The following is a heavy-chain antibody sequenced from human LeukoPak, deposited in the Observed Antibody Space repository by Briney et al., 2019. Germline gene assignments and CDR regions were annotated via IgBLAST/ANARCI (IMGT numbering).Heavy chain of an antibody. V-gene: IGHV1-46*01. J-gene: IGHJ4*02. Sequence: ASVKVSCKASGYIFTSYYMHWVRQAPGQGLEWMGIINPGGGSTNYAQKFQDRVTMTRDMSTSTVYMELSSLRSEDTAVYYCARDGHRMYYYESSVYRFDYWGQGTLVTVSS. CDR1: GYIFTSYY. D-gene: IGHD3-22*01. CDR3: ARDGHRMYYYESSVYRFDY. CDR2: INPGGGST.